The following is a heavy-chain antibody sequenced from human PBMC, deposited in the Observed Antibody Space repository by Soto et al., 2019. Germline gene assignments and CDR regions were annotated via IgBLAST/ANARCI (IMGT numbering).Heavy chain of an antibody. CDR2: IYYSGST. CDR1: GGSISSYY. Sequence: QVQLQESGPGLVKPSETLSLTCTVSGGSISSYYWSWIRQPPGKGLEWIGYIYYSGSTNYNPSLNSRGTPSVDTSKTRVSLKRRSVTAADTAVYHCASRWGGAFDIWGPGTMGTASS. J-gene: IGHJ3*02. V-gene: IGHV4-59*12. CDR3: ASRWGGAFDI. D-gene: IGHD1-26*01.